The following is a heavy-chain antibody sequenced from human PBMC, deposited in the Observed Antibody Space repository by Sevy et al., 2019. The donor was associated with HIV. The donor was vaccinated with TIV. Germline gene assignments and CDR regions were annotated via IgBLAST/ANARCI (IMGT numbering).Heavy chain of an antibody. Sequence: ASVKVSFKASGGTFNNYGINWVRQAPGQGLQWMGGILPLSGLVNYAQNLQGRVAITADESTRTVYMELSSLRFEDTAVYYCATDRPCGGDCYFLDSWGRGALVTVSS. J-gene: IGHJ4*02. D-gene: IGHD2-21*01. CDR1: GGTFNNYG. CDR2: ILPLSGLV. V-gene: IGHV1-69*13. CDR3: ATDRPCGGDCYFLDS.